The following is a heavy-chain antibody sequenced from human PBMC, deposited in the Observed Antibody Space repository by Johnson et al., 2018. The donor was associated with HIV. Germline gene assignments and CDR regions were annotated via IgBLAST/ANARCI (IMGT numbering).Heavy chain of an antibody. Sequence: QVQLVESGGGVVQPVGSLRLSCPASGFTFSSYGMHWVRQAPGKGLEWVAFIRYDGSNKYYADSVKGRFTISRDNSKNTLYLQMNSLRAEDTALYYCARAPGYPDAFDIWGQGTMVTVSS. V-gene: IGHV3-30*02. CDR2: IRYDGSNK. D-gene: IGHD5-12*01. CDR1: GFTFSSYG. J-gene: IGHJ3*02. CDR3: ARAPGYPDAFDI.